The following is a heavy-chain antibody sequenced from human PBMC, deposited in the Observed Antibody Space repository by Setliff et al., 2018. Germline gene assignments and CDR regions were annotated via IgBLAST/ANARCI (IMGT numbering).Heavy chain of an antibody. Sequence: SETLSLTCTVSGASITNINYYWGLIRQPPGKGLEWIGYVHFTGSTNYNPSLKSRVTMSVDVSKSQFSLRLSSVTAADTAVYYCARKVEQWLTPHFDYWGQGALVTVSS. CDR3: ARKVEQWLTPHFDY. D-gene: IGHD6-19*01. CDR2: VHFTGST. V-gene: IGHV4-61*05. J-gene: IGHJ4*02. CDR1: GASITNINYY.